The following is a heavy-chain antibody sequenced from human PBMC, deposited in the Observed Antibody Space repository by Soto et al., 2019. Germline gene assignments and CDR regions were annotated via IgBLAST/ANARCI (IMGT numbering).Heavy chain of an antibody. D-gene: IGHD6-6*01. CDR1: GDSISGGGYS. J-gene: IGHJ6*02. V-gene: IGHV4-30-2*01. CDR3: ARGSSSYYDYGMDV. CDR2: IYDSGST. Sequence: SETLSLTCAVSGDSISGGGYSWTWIRQPPGKALEWIGNIYDSGSTSYNPSLKSRVTMSVDTSKNQFSLRLTSVTAADTAVYFCARGSSSYYDYGMDVWGQGTTVTV.